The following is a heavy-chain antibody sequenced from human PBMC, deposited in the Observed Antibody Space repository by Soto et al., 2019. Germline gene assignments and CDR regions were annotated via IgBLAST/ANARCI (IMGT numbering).Heavy chain of an antibody. V-gene: IGHV1-18*01. J-gene: IGHJ6*02. CDR1: GYTFTSYG. Sequence: QVQVIQSGAEVKKSGASVKVSCKASGYTFTSYGISWVRQAPGQGLEWMGWISTYNGNTNYAQKLQGRVTMTTDTSTSTAYMELRSLRSDDTAVYYCGRDLYQSVFYYGMDVWGQGTTVTVSS. CDR2: ISTYNGNT. CDR3: GRDLYQSVFYYGMDV. D-gene: IGHD2-2*01.